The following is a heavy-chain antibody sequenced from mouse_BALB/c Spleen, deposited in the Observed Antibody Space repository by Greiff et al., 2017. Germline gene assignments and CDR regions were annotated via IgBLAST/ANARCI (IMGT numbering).Heavy chain of an antibody. D-gene: IGHD2-1*01. CDR2: IYWDDDK. V-gene: IGHV8-12*01. Sequence: QVTLKESGPGILQPSQTLSLTCSFSGFSLSTSGMGVSWIRQPSGKGLEWLAHIYWDDDKRYNPSLKSRLTISKDTSRNQVFLKITSVDTADTATYYCARSYYGNYWFAYWGQGTLVTVSA. J-gene: IGHJ3*01. CDR1: GFSLSTSGMG. CDR3: ARSYYGNYWFAY.